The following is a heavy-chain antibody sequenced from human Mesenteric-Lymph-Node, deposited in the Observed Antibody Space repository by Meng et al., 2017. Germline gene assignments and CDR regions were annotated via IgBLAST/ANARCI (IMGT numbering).Heavy chain of an antibody. CDR2: SRDKSRSYTT. Sequence: EVQLVESGGGSVQPGGSLRLFCASSGFTLSDHYMDWVRQAPGKGLERVGRSRDKSRSYTTEYAASVKGRFTISRDDSQNSLFLQMNSLKTEDTAVYYCATGLSGGNDVGYWGQGTLVTVSS. CDR3: ATGLSGGNDVGY. J-gene: IGHJ4*02. CDR1: GFTLSDHY. V-gene: IGHV3-72*01. D-gene: IGHD4-23*01.